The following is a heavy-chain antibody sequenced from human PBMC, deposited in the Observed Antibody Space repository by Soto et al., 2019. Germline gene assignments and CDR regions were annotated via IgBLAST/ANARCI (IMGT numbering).Heavy chain of an antibody. V-gene: IGHV3-23*01. CDR3: AKTYYDSSGYYPSTCDY. D-gene: IGHD3-22*01. J-gene: IGHJ4*02. CDR1: GFTFSSYA. Sequence: GGSLRLSCAASGFTFSSYAMSWVRQAPGKGLEWVSAISGSGGSTYYADSVKGRFTISRDNSKNTLYLQMNSLRAEDTAVYYCAKTYYDSSGYYPSTCDYWGQGTLVTVSS. CDR2: ISGSGGST.